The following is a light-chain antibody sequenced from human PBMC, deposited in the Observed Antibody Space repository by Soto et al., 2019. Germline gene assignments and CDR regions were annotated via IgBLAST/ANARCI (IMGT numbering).Light chain of an antibody. Sequence: EIVMTQSPATLSVSPGERATLSCRASQSFSSNLAWYQQKPGQAPRLLIYGASTRATGIPARFSGSGSGTEFTLTISSLQSEDFAVYYCQQYNNWPPWTFGHGNKVYIK. CDR2: GAS. V-gene: IGKV3-15*01. CDR3: QQYNNWPPWT. CDR1: QSFSSN. J-gene: IGKJ1*01.